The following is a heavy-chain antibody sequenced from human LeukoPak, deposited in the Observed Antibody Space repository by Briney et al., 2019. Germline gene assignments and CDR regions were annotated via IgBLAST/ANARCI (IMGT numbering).Heavy chain of an antibody. CDR3: AGGTASQWLVPRAGLFY. D-gene: IGHD6-19*01. V-gene: IGHV3-30*03. Sequence: GRSLRLSCAASGFTFGSYYMHWVRQAPGKGLECVAGISYDGRDTYYADSVKGPFTISRDNSKKTLYLQMNSLRGDDTAVYYCAGGTASQWLVPRAGLFYWGQGILVSVSS. CDR1: GFTFGSYY. CDR2: ISYDGRDT. J-gene: IGHJ4*02.